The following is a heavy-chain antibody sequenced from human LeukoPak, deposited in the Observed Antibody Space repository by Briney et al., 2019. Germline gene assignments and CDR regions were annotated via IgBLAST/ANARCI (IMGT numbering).Heavy chain of an antibody. V-gene: IGHV4-59*01. CDR1: GIPLSNYY. J-gene: IGHJ5*02. Sequence: PSETLSLTCSVSGIPLSNYYWNWIRQSPGKGLEWIGYIYYSGSTDYIPSLKSRVTMSIDMSRRQFSLELSSVTAADTAVYYCARGGVVGTMLRGINWFDPWGPGTLVAVSS. CDR3: ARGGVVGTMLRGINWFDP. CDR2: IYYSGST. D-gene: IGHD3-10*01.